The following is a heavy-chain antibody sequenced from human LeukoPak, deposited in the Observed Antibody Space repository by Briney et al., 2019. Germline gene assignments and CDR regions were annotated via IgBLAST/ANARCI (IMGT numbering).Heavy chain of an antibody. CDR2: ISRTGNTI. J-gene: IGHJ4*02. D-gene: IGHD3-22*01. CDR3: ARMAPYYYETSGYDY. V-gene: IGHV3-48*02. Sequence: GGSLRLSCAASGFTFSSYGMNWVRQAPGKGLEWISYISRTGNTIYYADSVKGRFTISRDNVKNSMYLQMNSLRDEDMAVYYCARMAPYYYETSGYDYWGQGTLVTVSS. CDR1: GFTFSSYG.